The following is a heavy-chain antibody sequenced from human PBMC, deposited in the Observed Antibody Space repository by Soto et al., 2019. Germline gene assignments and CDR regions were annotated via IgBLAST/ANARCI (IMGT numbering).Heavy chain of an antibody. V-gene: IGHV4-39*01. D-gene: IGHD5-12*01. J-gene: IGHJ4*02. CDR3: ARPESVYDGPHSARLAF. CDR2: IYYTGTT. Sequence: PSETLSLTCTVSGASVSRDSYYWGWVRQPPGKGLEWIGSIYYTGTTYYTPSLKSRVTISIDPSKNQFSLNLRSVTASDTAVYYCARPESVYDGPHSARLAFWGQGTPVIVSS. CDR1: GASVSRDSYY.